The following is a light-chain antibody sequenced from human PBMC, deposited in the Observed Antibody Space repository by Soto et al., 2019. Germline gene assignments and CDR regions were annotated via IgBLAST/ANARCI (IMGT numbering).Light chain of an antibody. J-gene: IGKJ5*01. CDR3: QQRTRWPMT. CDR2: DGS. V-gene: IGKV3-11*01. CDR1: QNLHSF. Sequence: EIVCTQSPSTRSFSPLEIVTLSCRASQNLHSFLNWYQQRPGQAPRPLIYDGSKRAAGVPDRISGDGSGTDYTLTISSLEPEDFAVYYCQQRTRWPMTFGQGTRLEIK.